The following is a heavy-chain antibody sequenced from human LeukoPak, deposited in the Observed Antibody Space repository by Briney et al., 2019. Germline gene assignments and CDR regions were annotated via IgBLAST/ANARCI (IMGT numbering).Heavy chain of an antibody. J-gene: IGHJ4*02. CDR2: IGGSGSAI. D-gene: IGHD4-17*01. V-gene: IGHV3-48*04. Sequence: GGSLRLSCAASGFTFSSYGMSWVRQAPGKGLEWVSYIGGSGSAIYYADSVKGRFTISRDNARNSLYLQMNSLRAEDTAVYYCVRGGGQGDYGERYYFDYWGQGTLVTVSS. CDR3: VRGGGQGDYGERYYFDY. CDR1: GFTFSSYG.